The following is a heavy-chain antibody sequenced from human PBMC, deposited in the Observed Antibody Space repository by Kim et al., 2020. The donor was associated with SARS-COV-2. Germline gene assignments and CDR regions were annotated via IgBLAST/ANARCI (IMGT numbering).Heavy chain of an antibody. D-gene: IGHD6-19*01. V-gene: IGHV3-13*01. CDR3: ARAANAVAGTWWFDP. CDR2: IGTAGDT. J-gene: IGHJ5*02. CDR1: GFTFSSYD. Sequence: GGSLRLSCAASGFTFSSYDMHWVRQATGKGLEWVSAIGTAGDTYYPGSVKGRFTISRENAKNSLYLQMNSLRAGDTAVYYCARAANAVAGTWWFDPWGQGTLVTVSS.